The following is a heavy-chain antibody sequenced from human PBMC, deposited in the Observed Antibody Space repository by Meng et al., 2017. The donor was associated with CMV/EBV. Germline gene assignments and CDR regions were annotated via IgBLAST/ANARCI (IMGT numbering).Heavy chain of an antibody. CDR2: ISSSSTTI. D-gene: IGHD3-22*01. J-gene: IGHJ4*02. V-gene: IGHV3-48*04. Sequence: GESLKISCAASGFTFSTYSMNWFRQAPGKRLEWVSYISSSSTTIYYADSVKGRFTISRDNAKYSLYLQMKNLRAQDTAVYYCASTPQYYSDGSGYLVSGGNWGQGTLVTVSS. CDR3: ASTPQYYSDGSGYLVSGGN. CDR1: GFTFSTYS.